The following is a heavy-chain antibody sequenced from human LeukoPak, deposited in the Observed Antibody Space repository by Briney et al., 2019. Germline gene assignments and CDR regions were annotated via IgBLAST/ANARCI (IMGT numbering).Heavy chain of an antibody. Sequence: SETLSLTCAVYGGSITGYYWSWIRQPPGKGLEWIGYIYYSGSTNYNPSLKSRVTISVDTSKNQFSLKLSSVTAADTAVYYCARADTMVRGVIRDWFDPWGQGTLVTVSS. D-gene: IGHD3-10*01. CDR2: IYYSGST. J-gene: IGHJ5*02. CDR1: GGSITGYY. V-gene: IGHV4-59*12. CDR3: ARADTMVRGVIRDWFDP.